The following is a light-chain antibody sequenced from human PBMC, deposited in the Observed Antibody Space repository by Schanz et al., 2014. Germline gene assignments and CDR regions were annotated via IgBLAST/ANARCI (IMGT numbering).Light chain of an antibody. CDR1: SSDVGAYNY. V-gene: IGLV2-14*01. Sequence: QSVLTQPASVSGSPGQSITISCTGTSSDVGAYNYVSWYQQHPGKAPKLMIYDVRNRPSGVSDRFSGSKSGTTASLTISGLQAEDEADYYCSSYTSTSTLDVFGTGTKLTVL. CDR2: DVR. J-gene: IGLJ1*01. CDR3: SSYTSTSTLDV.